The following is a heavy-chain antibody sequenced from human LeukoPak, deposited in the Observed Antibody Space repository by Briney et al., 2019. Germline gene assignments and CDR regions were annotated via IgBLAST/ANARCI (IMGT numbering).Heavy chain of an antibody. CDR2: IYSSGST. CDR3: ARERAHDWYFDL. Sequence: SETLSLTCTVSGGSISSYYWSWIRQPAGKGLEWIGRIYSSGSTNYNPSLKSRVTMSVDKSKSQFSLNLTSVTAADTAVYYCARERAHDWYFDLWGRGTLVAVSS. V-gene: IGHV4-4*07. J-gene: IGHJ2*01. CDR1: GGSISSYY.